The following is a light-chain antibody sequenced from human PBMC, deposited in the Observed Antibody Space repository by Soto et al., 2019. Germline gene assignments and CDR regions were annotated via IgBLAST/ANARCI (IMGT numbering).Light chain of an antibody. CDR1: QSVSSSY. J-gene: IGKJ3*01. CDR2: GAS. V-gene: IGKV3-20*01. Sequence: EIVLTQSPGTLSLSPGERATLSCRASQSVSSSYLAWYQQKPGQAPRLLIYGASSRATGIPDRFSGSGSGTAFTLTISRLEPEDFAVYYCKQYGSSLFTFGPGTKVDIK. CDR3: KQYGSSLFT.